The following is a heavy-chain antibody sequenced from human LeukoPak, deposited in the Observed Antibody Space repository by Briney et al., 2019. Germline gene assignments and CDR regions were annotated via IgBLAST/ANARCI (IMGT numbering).Heavy chain of an antibody. CDR1: GYAFNKYG. J-gene: IGHJ4*02. V-gene: IGHV1-18*01. CDR3: AREAINTSGHYVYHVY. CDR2: ISCYNGDT. Sequence: ASVTVSFKASGYAFNKYGINWVRQAPGQGLEWMGWISCYNGDTRYAQKFQGRVTMTKDTSTSTVHMELRSLTSDDTAVYYSAREAINTSGHYVYHVYWGQGALVTVSS. D-gene: IGHD6-19*01.